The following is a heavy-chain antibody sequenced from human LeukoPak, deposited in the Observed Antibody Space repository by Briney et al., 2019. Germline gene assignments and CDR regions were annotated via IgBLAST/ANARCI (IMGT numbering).Heavy chain of an antibody. V-gene: IGHV1-18*01. J-gene: IGHJ5*02. CDR1: GYTFTSYG. CDR3: ARGGVCGGDCYPNWFDP. D-gene: IGHD2-21*02. Sequence: GASVKVSCKASGYTFTSYGISWVRQAPGQGLEWMGWISAYNGNTNYAQKLQGRVTMTTDTPTSTAYMDLRSLTSADTAVYYCARGGVCGGDCYPNWFDPWGQGTLVTVSS. CDR2: ISAYNGNT.